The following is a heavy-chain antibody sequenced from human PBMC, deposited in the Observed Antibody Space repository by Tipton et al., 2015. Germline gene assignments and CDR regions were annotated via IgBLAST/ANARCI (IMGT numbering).Heavy chain of an antibody. Sequence: TLSLTCTVSGVSIDTFSYYWAWVRQPPGKGLEWIGSVSATGDTYYDSSLKSRIIVSVDMSQNLFSLRLTSVAAADAAIYYCARHGTIQEYPRGPCFDFWGQGALVSVSS. CDR2: VSATGDT. V-gene: IGHV4-39*01. J-gene: IGHJ4*02. CDR1: GVSIDTFSYY. D-gene: IGHD2-2*01. CDR3: ARHGTIQEYPRGPCFDF.